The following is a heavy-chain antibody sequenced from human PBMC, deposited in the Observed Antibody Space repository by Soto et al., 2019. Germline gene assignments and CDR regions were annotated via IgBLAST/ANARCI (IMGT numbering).Heavy chain of an antibody. CDR1: GGFLSGYY. V-gene: IGHV4-34*02. J-gene: IGHJ4*02. Sequence: QVQLQQWGAGLLKPSETLSLTCEVYGGFLSGYYWSWIRQPPGKSLEWLGEVSHSGQSSYNPSLMSRVTISVDTSKNQFSLKLRSVTAADTAVYYCARVVVLPAAIRGRRNRNFDYWAQGTLVTVSS. CDR2: VSHSGQS. D-gene: IGHD2-2*01. CDR3: ARVVVLPAAIRGRRNRNFDY.